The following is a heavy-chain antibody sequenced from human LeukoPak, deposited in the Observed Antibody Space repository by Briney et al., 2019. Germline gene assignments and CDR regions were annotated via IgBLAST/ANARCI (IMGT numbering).Heavy chain of an antibody. CDR1: GFTFSSYW. J-gene: IGHJ4*02. D-gene: IGHD2-8*01. CDR2: IKQDGSEK. Sequence: GGSLRLSCAASGFTFSSYWMSWVRQAPGKGLEWVANIKQDGSEKYYVDSVKGRFTISRDNTYYSLYLQMNTLRAEDTAVYYCARDGVAPGLYFDYWGQGNLVTVSS. CDR3: ARDGVAPGLYFDY. V-gene: IGHV3-7*01.